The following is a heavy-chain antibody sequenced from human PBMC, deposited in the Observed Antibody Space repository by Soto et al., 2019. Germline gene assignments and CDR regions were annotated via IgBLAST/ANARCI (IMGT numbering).Heavy chain of an antibody. Sequence: QVQLVESGGGVVQPGRSLRLSCAASGFTFSSYGMHWVRQAPGKGLEWVAVIWSDGSNKYYEDSVKGRFTISRDNSKNTLYLQMNSMRAEDTAVYYCARYYYDSSGYYPLWGQGTLVTVSS. CDR1: GFTFSSYG. J-gene: IGHJ4*02. CDR3: ARYYYDSSGYYPL. CDR2: IWSDGSNK. D-gene: IGHD3-22*01. V-gene: IGHV3-33*01.